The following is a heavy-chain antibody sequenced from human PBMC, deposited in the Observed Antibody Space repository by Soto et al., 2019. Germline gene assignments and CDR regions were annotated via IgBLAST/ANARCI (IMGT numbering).Heavy chain of an antibody. Sequence: QITLNESGPTPVKPRQTLTLTCTFSGFSLTTSGVGVGWIRQSPGKAPERLALIYWDDDKRYGPSLKSRLTITKDTSKNQVVLTLADLNTAAAATYYCAHSVLLTVVASVTTTAIYFDFWGQGTPVAVSS. D-gene: IGHD3-3*01. J-gene: IGHJ4*02. CDR3: AHSVLLTVVASVTTTAIYFDF. V-gene: IGHV2-5*05. CDR1: GFSLTTSGVG. CDR2: IYWDDDK.